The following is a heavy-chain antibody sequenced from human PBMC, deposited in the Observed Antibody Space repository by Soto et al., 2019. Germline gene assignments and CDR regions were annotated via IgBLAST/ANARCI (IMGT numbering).Heavy chain of an antibody. J-gene: IGHJ5*02. CDR1: GYTFTSYA. Sequence: QVQLVQSGAEVKKPGASVKVSCKASGYTFTSYAMHWVRQAPGQRLEWMGWINAGNGNKKYSQKFQGRVTITRDTSANTADMELSSLRSEDTAVDYCARDKRYFDWLPKPNNWFDPWGQGTLVTVSS. CDR2: INAGNGNK. D-gene: IGHD3-9*01. CDR3: ARDKRYFDWLPKPNNWFDP. V-gene: IGHV1-3*01.